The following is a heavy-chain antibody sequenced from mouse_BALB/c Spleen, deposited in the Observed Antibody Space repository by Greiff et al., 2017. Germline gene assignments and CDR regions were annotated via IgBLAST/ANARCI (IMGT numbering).Heavy chain of an antibody. CDR1: GFTFSDYY. V-gene: IGHV5-4*02. D-gene: IGHD2-14*01. CDR2: ISDGGSYT. J-gene: IGHJ2*01. Sequence: EVKLVESGGGLVKPGGSLKLSCAASGFTFSDYYMYWVRQTPEQRLEWVATISDGGSYTYYPDSVKGRFTISRDNAKNNLYLQMSSLKSEDTAMYYCARSGDYYRYYFDYWGQGTTLTVSS. CDR3: ARSGDYYRYYFDY.